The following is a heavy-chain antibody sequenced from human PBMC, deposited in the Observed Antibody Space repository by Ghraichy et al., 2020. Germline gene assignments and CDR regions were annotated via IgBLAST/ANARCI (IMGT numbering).Heavy chain of an antibody. CDR2: ISAYNGNT. CDR3: ARDSRSWGDHELRPLDY. V-gene: IGHV1-18*01. J-gene: IGHJ4*02. Sequence: ASVKVSCKASGYTFTSYGITWVRQAPGQGLEWMGWISAYNGNTNYAQKLQGRVTMTTDTSTSTAHMELRSLRSDDTAVYYCARDSRSWGDHELRPLDYWGQGTLVTVSS. D-gene: IGHD2-21*02. CDR1: GYTFTSYG.